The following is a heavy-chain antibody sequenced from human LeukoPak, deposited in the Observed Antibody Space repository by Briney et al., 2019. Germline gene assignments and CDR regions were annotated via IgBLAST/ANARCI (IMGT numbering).Heavy chain of an antibody. CDR3: ARVGFYYYYYMDV. Sequence: PSETLSLTCAVYGGSFSGYYWSWLRQPPGKGLERIGEINHSGSTNYNPSLKSRVTISVDTSKTQFSLKLSSVTAADTAVYYCARVGFYYYYYMDVWGKGTTVTVSS. CDR2: INHSGST. V-gene: IGHV4-34*01. D-gene: IGHD5-12*01. J-gene: IGHJ6*03. CDR1: GGSFSGYY.